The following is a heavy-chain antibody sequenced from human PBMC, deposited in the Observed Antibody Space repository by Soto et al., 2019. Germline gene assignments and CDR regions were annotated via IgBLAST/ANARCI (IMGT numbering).Heavy chain of an antibody. CDR2: VSSGGST. D-gene: IGHD3-10*01. Sequence: EVQLVETGGGLIQPGGSLRLSCTACGFTVSSNYMSWVRQAPGKGLELVSVVSSGGSTYYADSVKGRFTISRDNSKNTLYLPMNSLRAEDTAVYYCAREGITMVRGVRAYYFDYWGQGTLVTVSS. V-gene: IGHV3-53*02. CDR3: AREGITMVRGVRAYYFDY. CDR1: GFTVSSNY. J-gene: IGHJ4*02.